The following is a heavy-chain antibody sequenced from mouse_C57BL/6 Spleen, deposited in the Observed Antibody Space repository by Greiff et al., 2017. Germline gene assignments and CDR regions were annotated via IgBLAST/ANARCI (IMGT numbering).Heavy chain of an antibody. CDR1: GYTFTSYW. D-gene: IGHD3-1*01. J-gene: IGHJ4*01. CDR2: INPSNGGT. Sequence: VQLQQPGAELVRPGSSVKLSCKASGYTFTSYWMHWVKQRPGQGLEWIGNINPSNGGTNYNEKFKSKATLTVDKSSSTAYMQLSSLTSEDSAVYYCARRGYPYAMDYWGQGTSVTVSS. CDR3: ARRGYPYAMDY. V-gene: IGHV1-53*01.